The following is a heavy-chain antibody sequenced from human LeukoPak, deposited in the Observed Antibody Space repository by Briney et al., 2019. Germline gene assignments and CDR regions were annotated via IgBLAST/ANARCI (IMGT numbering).Heavy chain of an antibody. Sequence: QSSGTLSLTCAVSGGSISSSNWWSWVRQPPVKGLEWIGEIYHSGSTNYNPSLKSRVTISVDTSKNQFSLKLSSVTAADTAVYYCARAARGIAVAGARFDYYYYMDVWGKGTTVAVSS. D-gene: IGHD6-19*01. CDR3: ARAARGIAVAGARFDYYYYMDV. CDR1: GGSISSSNW. V-gene: IGHV4-4*02. J-gene: IGHJ6*03. CDR2: IYHSGST.